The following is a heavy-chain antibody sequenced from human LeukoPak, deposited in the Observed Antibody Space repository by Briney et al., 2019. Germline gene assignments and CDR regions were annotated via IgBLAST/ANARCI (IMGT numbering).Heavy chain of an antibody. CDR1: GGTFSSYA. CDR2: VIPIFGTA. V-gene: IGHV1-69*06. J-gene: IGHJ5*02. CDR3: ARRTMVRGVRNWFDP. Sequence: SVKVSCKASGGTFSSYAISWVRQAPGQGLEWMGGVIPIFGTANYAQKFQGRVTITADKSTSTAYMELSSLRSEDTAVYYCARRTMVRGVRNWFDPWGQGTLVTVSS. D-gene: IGHD3-10*01.